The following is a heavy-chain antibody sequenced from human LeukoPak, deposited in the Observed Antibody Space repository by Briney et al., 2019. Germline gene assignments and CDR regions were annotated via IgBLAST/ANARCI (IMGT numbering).Heavy chain of an antibody. CDR2: IYYSGST. Sequence: SETLSLTCTVSGGSISSYYWSWIRQPPGKGLEWIGYIYYSGSTNYNPPLKSRVTISVDTSKNQFSLKLSSVTAADTAVYYCARGRGYYYDSSGYYYVGYFDYWGQGTLVTVSS. CDR3: ARGRGYYYDSSGYYYVGYFDY. J-gene: IGHJ4*02. D-gene: IGHD3-22*01. CDR1: GGSISSYY. V-gene: IGHV4-59*08.